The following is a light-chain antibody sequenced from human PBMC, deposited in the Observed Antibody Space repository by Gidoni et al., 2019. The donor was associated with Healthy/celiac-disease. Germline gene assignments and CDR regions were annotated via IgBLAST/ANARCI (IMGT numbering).Light chain of an antibody. J-gene: IGLJ2*01. V-gene: IGLV3-25*03. CDR2: KDS. CDR3: QSADSSGHVV. Sequence: SYELTQPPSVSVSPGQTARITCSGDALPKQYAYWYQQKPGQAPVLVIYKDSERPSGIPERFSGSSSGTTVTLIISGVQAEDEADYYCQSADSSGHVVFGGGTKLTVL. CDR1: ALPKQY.